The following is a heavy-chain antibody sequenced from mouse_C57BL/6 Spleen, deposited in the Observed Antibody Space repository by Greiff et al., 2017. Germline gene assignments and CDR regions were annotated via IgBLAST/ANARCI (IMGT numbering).Heavy chain of an antibody. CDR3: ARDYGSSYYFDY. Sequence: VQRVESGAELVKPGASVKMSCKASGYTFTSYWITWVKQRPGQGLEWIGDIYPGSGSTNYNEKFKSKATLTVDTSSSTAYMQLSSLTSEDSAVYYCARDYGSSYYFDYWGQGTTLTVSS. D-gene: IGHD1-1*01. CDR2: IYPGSGST. V-gene: IGHV1-55*01. CDR1: GYTFTSYW. J-gene: IGHJ2*01.